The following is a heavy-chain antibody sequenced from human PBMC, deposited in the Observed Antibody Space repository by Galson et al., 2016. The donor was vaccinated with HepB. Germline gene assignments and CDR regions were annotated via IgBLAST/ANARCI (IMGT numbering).Heavy chain of an antibody. J-gene: IGHJ4*02. D-gene: IGHD1-26*01. V-gene: IGHV3-64D*06. Sequence: SLRLSCAASGFTFSIYWMTWVRQAPGKGLEYVAGISSNGDTTYFADSVKGRFTISRDNSKNTVYLQLSSLRVDDTAVYYCVKDGYSGSYDYWGQGTLVTVSS. CDR2: ISSNGDTT. CDR1: GFTFSIYW. CDR3: VKDGYSGSYDY.